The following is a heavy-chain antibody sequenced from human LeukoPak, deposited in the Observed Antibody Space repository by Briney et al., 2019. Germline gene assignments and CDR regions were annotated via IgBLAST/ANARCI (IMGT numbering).Heavy chain of an antibody. CDR3: ARHGYYYDSSGYYHLGADY. V-gene: IGHV5-10-1*01. CDR2: IDPSDSYT. Sequence: GESLKISCKGSGYSFTSYWISWVRQMPGKGLEWMGRIDPSDSYTNYSPSFQGHVTISADKSISTASLQWSSLKASDTAMYYCARHGYYYDSSGYYHLGADYWGQGTLFTASS. CDR1: GYSFTSYW. D-gene: IGHD3-22*01. J-gene: IGHJ4*02.